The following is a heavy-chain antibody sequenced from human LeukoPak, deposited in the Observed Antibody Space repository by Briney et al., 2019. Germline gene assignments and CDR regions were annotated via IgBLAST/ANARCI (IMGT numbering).Heavy chain of an antibody. Sequence: GGSLRLSCAASGFTFSSYGIHWVRQAPGKGLEWVAFIRSAGSIKYYADSVKGRFTISRDNSKNTLYLEINSLRADDTAIYYCAKTASSSWGFFDYWGQGTLVTVSS. CDR2: IRSAGSIK. V-gene: IGHV3-30*02. D-gene: IGHD6-13*01. CDR3: AKTASSSWGFFDY. CDR1: GFTFSSYG. J-gene: IGHJ4*02.